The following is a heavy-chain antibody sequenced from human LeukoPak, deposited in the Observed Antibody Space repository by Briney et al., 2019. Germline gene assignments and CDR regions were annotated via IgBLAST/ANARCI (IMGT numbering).Heavy chain of an antibody. V-gene: IGHV1-18*01. Sequence: ASVKVSCKASGYTFTSYGISWVRQAPGQGLEWMGWISAYNGNTNYAQKLQGRVTMTTDTSTSTAYMELRSLRSDDTAVYYCARVYCGGASCSPVHYMDVWGKGTTVTVSS. CDR3: ARVYCGGASCSPVHYMDV. J-gene: IGHJ6*03. D-gene: IGHD2-21*01. CDR1: GYTFTSYG. CDR2: ISAYNGNT.